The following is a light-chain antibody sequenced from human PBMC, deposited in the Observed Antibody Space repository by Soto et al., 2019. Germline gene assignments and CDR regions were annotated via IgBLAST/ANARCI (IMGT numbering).Light chain of an antibody. CDR3: QQLNTFPIT. V-gene: IGKV1-9*01. CDR1: QGIRRY. Sequence: DVQLTQSPSFLSASPGDRVTITCRASQGIRRYLAWYQQSPGRAPKLLIYAASTLQSGVPSRFSGSGSGTEFTLTISSLQPEDFATYYCQQLNTFPITFGQGTRLEIK. J-gene: IGKJ5*01. CDR2: AAS.